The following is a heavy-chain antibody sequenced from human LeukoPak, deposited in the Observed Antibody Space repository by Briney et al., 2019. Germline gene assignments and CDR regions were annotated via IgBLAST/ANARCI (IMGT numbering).Heavy chain of an antibody. J-gene: IGHJ3*02. CDR2: ISSSGSTI. V-gene: IGHV3-11*04. CDR3: ERDGYSSSWYFDDAFDI. Sequence: GGSLRLSCAASGFTFSDYYMSWIRQAPGKGLEWVSYISSSGSTIYYADSVQGRFTISRDNAKNSLYMQMNSLRAEDTAVYYCERDGYSSSWYFDDAFDIWGQGTMVTVSS. D-gene: IGHD6-13*01. CDR1: GFTFSDYY.